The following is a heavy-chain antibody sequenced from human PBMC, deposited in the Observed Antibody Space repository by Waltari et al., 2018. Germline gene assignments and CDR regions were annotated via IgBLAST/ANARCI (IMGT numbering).Heavy chain of an antibody. D-gene: IGHD6-19*01. CDR3: AKDNPRGPSSGSYFDY. CDR2: ISWNSGSM. CDR1: GFTFDDYA. J-gene: IGHJ4*02. Sequence: EVQLVESGGGLVQPGRSLRLSCAASGFTFDDYAMHWVRQAPGKGLEWVSGISWNSGSMGYADSVKGRFTISRDNAKNSLYLQMNSLRAEDMALYYCAKDNPRGPSSGSYFDYWGQGTLVTVSS. V-gene: IGHV3-9*03.